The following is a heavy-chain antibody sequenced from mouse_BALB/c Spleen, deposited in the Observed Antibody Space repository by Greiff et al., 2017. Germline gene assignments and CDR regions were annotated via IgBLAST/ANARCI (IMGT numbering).Heavy chain of an antibody. V-gene: IGHV1S26*01. CDR2: INPSSGYT. CDR3: ARGGRYFDV. J-gene: IGHJ1*01. CDR1: GFNIKDTY. Sequence: QVQLQQSGAELVKPGASVKLSCTASGFNIKDTYMHWVKQRPGQGLEWIGYINPSSGYTNYNQKFKDKATLTADKSSSTAYMQLSSLTSEDSAVYYCARGGRYFDVWGAGTTVTVSS.